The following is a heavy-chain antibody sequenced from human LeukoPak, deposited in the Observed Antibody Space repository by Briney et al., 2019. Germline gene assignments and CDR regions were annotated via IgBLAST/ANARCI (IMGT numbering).Heavy chain of an antibody. CDR3: TREATGYSWFDP. CDR1: GYTFTGYG. Sequence: ASVKVSCKASGYTFTGYGISWVRQAPGQGLEWMGWISGYNGNTNYAQKFQGRVTMTTDTSTNTAYMELRSLRSDDTAVYYCTREATGYSWFDPWGQGTLVTVSS. CDR2: ISGYNGNT. V-gene: IGHV1-18*01. D-gene: IGHD3-9*01. J-gene: IGHJ5*02.